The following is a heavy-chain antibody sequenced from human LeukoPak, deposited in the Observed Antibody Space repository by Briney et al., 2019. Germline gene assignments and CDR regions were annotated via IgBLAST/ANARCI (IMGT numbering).Heavy chain of an antibody. Sequence: GGSLRLSCAASGFTFSSYAMHWVRQAPGKGLEWVAVISYDGSNKYYADSVKGRFTISRDNSKNTLYLQMNSLRAEDTAAYYCAKGAHSGYGILFDYWGQGTLVTVSS. D-gene: IGHD5-12*01. CDR1: GFTFSSYA. J-gene: IGHJ4*02. CDR2: ISYDGSNK. CDR3: AKGAHSGYGILFDY. V-gene: IGHV3-30*04.